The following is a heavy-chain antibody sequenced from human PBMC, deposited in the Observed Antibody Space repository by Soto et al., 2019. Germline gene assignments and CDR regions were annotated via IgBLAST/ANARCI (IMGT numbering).Heavy chain of an antibody. V-gene: IGHV3-66*01. D-gene: IGHD1-26*01. Sequence: EVQLVESGGGLVQPGGSLRLSCAASGFTGSNNYINWVRQAPGKGLEWFSVIYSGGSTYYTDSVKGRFTTSRDNSKNTLYLQMNPLRAEDTAVYYCARGGPPTSTWFDPWGQGTLVTVSS. CDR2: IYSGGST. CDR3: ARGGPPTSTWFDP. J-gene: IGHJ5*02. CDR1: GFTGSNNY.